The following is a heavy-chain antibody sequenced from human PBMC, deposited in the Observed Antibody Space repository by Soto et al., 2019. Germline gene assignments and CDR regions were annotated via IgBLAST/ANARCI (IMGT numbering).Heavy chain of an antibody. CDR2: IKQDGGER. J-gene: IGHJ4*02. CDR1: GFSFNSYW. Sequence: GGSLRLSCAASGFSFNSYWMGWVRQAPGKGLEWVANIKQDGGERYYVDSVKGRFIISRDNAKNSLYLQMSSLRAEDTALYYCARSLIVMGFWSGYYDSWGQGTLVTVFS. CDR3: ARSLIVMGFWSGYYDS. V-gene: IGHV3-7*01. D-gene: IGHD3-3*01.